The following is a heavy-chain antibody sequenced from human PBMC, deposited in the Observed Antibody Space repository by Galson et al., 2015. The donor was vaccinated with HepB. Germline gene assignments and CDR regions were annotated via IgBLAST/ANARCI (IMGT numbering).Heavy chain of an antibody. J-gene: IGHJ4*02. CDR1: GYTFTSYG. D-gene: IGHD1-20*01. Sequence: QSGAEVKKPGTSVKVSCKASGYTFTSYGISWVRQAPGQGLEWMGWISAYNRDTNYSQKLQGRVTMTTDTSTSTAHMELRSLRSDDTAVYYCARARHNWNYWGQGTLVTVPS. CDR3: ARARHNWNY. CDR2: ISAYNRDT. V-gene: IGHV1-18*01.